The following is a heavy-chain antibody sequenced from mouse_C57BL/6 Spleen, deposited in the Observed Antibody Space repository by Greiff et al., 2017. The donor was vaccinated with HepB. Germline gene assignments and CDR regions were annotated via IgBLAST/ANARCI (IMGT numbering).Heavy chain of an antibody. CDR1: GFTFSDYY. V-gene: IGHV5-16*01. D-gene: IGHD2-5*01. Sequence: EVKVVESEGGLVQPGSSMKLSCTASGFTFSDYYMAWVRQVPEKGLEWVANINYDGSSTYYLDSLKSRFIISRDNAKNILYLQMSSLKSEDTATYYCASYSNYVGYYAMDYWGQGTSVTVSS. CDR2: INYDGSST. CDR3: ASYSNYVGYYAMDY. J-gene: IGHJ4*01.